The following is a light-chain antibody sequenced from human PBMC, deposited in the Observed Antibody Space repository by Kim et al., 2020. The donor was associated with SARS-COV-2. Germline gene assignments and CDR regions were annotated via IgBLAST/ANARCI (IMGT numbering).Light chain of an antibody. Sequence: SYELTQPPSVSVAPGKTARITCGGNNIGSKSVHWYQQKPGQAPVLVIYYDSDRPSGIPERFSGSNSGNTATLTISRVEAGDEADYYCQVWDSSSDVVFVGGTQLTVL. CDR2: YDS. V-gene: IGLV3-21*04. CDR1: NIGSKS. J-gene: IGLJ2*01. CDR3: QVWDSSSDVV.